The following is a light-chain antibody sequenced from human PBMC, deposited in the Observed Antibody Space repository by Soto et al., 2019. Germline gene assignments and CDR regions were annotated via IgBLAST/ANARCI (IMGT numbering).Light chain of an antibody. CDR2: GAS. J-gene: IGKJ1*01. Sequence: EKVMKQSPATLSVAPGVEATLSCRDSQNINNNFPWYQQKPGQAPRLLIYGASTRATVIPPRFSGSGSGTEFTLIISSMQSADFAVVYCHQYHDWPPWTGDQGTKVEVK. CDR3: HQYHDWPPWT. V-gene: IGKV3-15*01. CDR1: QNINNN.